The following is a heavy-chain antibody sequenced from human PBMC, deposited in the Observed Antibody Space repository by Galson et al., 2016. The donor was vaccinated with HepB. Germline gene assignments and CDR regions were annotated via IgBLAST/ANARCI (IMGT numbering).Heavy chain of an antibody. Sequence: SLRLSCAASGFTFSIYGMHWVRQAPGKGLEWVANIKQDGSEKNYVDSVKGRFTISRDNMKNSLFLQMHSLRADDTAMYYCTRGVTHGDWGQGTLVAVSS. V-gene: IGHV3-7*03. J-gene: IGHJ4*02. CDR2: IKQDGSEK. CDR3: TRGVTHGD. D-gene: IGHD3-16*01. CDR1: GFTFSIYG.